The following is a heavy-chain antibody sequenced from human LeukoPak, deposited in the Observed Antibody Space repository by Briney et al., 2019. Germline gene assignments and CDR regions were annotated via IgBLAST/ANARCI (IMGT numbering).Heavy chain of an antibody. V-gene: IGHV3-11*04. J-gene: IGHJ4*02. CDR2: ISSSGSTI. CDR1: GFTFSDYY. Sequence: GGSLRLSCAASGFTFSDYYMSWIRQAPGKGLEWVSYISSSGSTIYYADSVKGRFTISRDNAKNSLYLQMNSLRAEDTAVYYCASPQYSSGPVFDYWGQGTLVTVSS. D-gene: IGHD6-19*01. CDR3: ASPQYSSGPVFDY.